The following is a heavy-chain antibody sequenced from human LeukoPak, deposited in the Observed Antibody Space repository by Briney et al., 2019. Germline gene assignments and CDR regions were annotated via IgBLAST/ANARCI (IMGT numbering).Heavy chain of an antibody. Sequence: ASVKVSFKASVYTFTSYGISWVRQAPAQGLEWMGWISAYNGNTNYEQKLQGRVTMTTDTYTSTAYMELRSLRSDDPAVYYCARPLYCSGGSCHPPFDYWGQGTLVTVSS. J-gene: IGHJ4*02. CDR2: ISAYNGNT. CDR3: ARPLYCSGGSCHPPFDY. D-gene: IGHD2-15*01. V-gene: IGHV1-18*01. CDR1: VYTFTSYG.